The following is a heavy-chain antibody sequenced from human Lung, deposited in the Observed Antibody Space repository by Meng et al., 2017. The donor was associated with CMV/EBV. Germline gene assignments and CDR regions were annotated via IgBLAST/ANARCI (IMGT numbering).Heavy chain of an antibody. CDR2: IIPIFGTA. J-gene: IGHJ6*02. D-gene: IGHD6-6*01. CDR3: ARDRASIAAPGDYYYGMDV. CDR1: GGTFSSYA. V-gene: IGHV1-69*05. Sequence: SVXVSXKASGGTFSSYAISWVRQAPGQGLEWMGGIIPIFGTANYAQKFQGRVMITTDESTSTAYMELSSLRSEDTAVYYCARDRASIAAPGDYYYGMDVWXQGPRVTVSS.